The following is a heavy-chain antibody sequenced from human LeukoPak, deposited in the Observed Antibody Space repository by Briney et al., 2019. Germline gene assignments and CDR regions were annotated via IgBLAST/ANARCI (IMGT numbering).Heavy chain of an antibody. J-gene: IGHJ4*02. D-gene: IGHD3-22*01. CDR1: GFTFSSYA. V-gene: IGHV3-23*01. CDR3: AKDTWDSSGYLSL. Sequence: GGSLRLSCAASGFTFSSYAMSWVRQAPGKGLEWVSGISGSGGSTYYADSVKGRFTIFRDNAKNSLYLQMNSLRAEDTALYYCAKDTWDSSGYLSLWGQGTLVTVSS. CDR2: ISGSGGST.